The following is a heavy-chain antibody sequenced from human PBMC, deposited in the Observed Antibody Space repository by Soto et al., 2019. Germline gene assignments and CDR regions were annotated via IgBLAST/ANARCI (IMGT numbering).Heavy chain of an antibody. CDR3: ARDRIAVAQRGDYNWFDP. D-gene: IGHD6-19*01. Sequence: SETLSLTCTVSGGSISSYYWSWIRQPPGKGLEWIGYIYYSGSTNYNPSLKSRVTISVDTSKNQFSLKMSSVNAADTAVYYCARDRIAVAQRGDYNWFDPWGQGTLVTVS. CDR2: IYYSGST. J-gene: IGHJ5*02. CDR1: GGSISSYY. V-gene: IGHV4-59*01.